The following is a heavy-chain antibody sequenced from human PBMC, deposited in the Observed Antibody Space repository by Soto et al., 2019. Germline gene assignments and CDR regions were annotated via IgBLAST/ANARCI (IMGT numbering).Heavy chain of an antibody. V-gene: IGHV3-33*01. CDR1: GFTFSSYG. J-gene: IGHJ3*02. CDR3: ARGQGGSGSVGDAFDI. Sequence: QVQLVESGGGVVQPGRSLRLSCAASGFTFSSYGMHWVRQAPGKGVEWVAVIWYDGSNKYYADSVKGRFTISRDNSKNTLYRQMNSLRAEDTAVYYCARGQGGSGSVGDAFDIWGQGTMVTVSS. CDR2: IWYDGSNK. D-gene: IGHD6-19*01.